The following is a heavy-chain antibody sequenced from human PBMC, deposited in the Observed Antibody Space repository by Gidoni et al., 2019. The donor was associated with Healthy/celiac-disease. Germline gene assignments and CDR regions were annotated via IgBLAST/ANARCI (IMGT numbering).Heavy chain of an antibody. J-gene: IGHJ6*02. Sequence: EVQLLESGGGLVQPGGSLRLSCAASGFTFSSYAMSWVRQAPGKGLEWVSAISGSGGSTYYADSVKGRFTISRDNSKNTLYLQMNSLRAEDTAVYYCAKDFPPAFWSGYYYYGMDVWGQGTTVTVSS. CDR1: GFTFSSYA. V-gene: IGHV3-23*01. CDR3: AKDFPPAFWSGYYYYGMDV. CDR2: ISGSGGST. D-gene: IGHD3-3*01.